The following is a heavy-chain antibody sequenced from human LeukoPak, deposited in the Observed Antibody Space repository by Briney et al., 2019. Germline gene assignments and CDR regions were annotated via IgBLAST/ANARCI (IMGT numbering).Heavy chain of an antibody. CDR1: GYTFTSYY. Sequence: ASVKVSCKASGYTFTSYYMHWVRQAPGQGLEWMGIINPSGGSTSYAQKFQGRVTMTTDTSTSTAYMELRSLRSDDTAVYYCARYNLGRGAFDIWGQGTMVTVSS. CDR3: ARYNLGRGAFDI. D-gene: IGHD1-14*01. V-gene: IGHV1-46*01. J-gene: IGHJ3*02. CDR2: INPSGGST.